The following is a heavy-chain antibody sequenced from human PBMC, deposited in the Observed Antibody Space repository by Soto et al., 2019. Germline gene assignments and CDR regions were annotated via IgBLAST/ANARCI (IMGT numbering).Heavy chain of an antibody. CDR3: ARASLYGDYVDY. Sequence: SETLSLTCTVSGGSISSYYWSWIRQPPGKGLGWIGYIYYSGSTNYNPSLKSRVTTSVDTSKNQFSLKLSSVTAADTAVYYCARASLYGDYVDYWGQGTLVTVSS. V-gene: IGHV4-59*01. D-gene: IGHD4-17*01. J-gene: IGHJ4*02. CDR1: GGSISSYY. CDR2: IYYSGST.